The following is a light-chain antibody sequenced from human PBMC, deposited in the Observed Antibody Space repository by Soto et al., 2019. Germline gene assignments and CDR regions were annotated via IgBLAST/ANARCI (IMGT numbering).Light chain of an antibody. J-gene: IGLJ3*02. CDR1: SSNIGSDT. CDR3: AAWDGALNGWV. Sequence: QSVLTQPPSASGTPGQRVAISCSGSSSNIGSDTVNWFQQFPGTAPKLLIYSNNQRPSGVPDRFPGSKSGTSASLAISGLQSEDEADYYCAAWDGALNGWVFGGGTKVTVL. CDR2: SNN. V-gene: IGLV1-44*01.